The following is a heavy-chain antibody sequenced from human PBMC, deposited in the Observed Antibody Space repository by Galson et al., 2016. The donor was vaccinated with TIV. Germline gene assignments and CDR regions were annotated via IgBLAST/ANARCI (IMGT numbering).Heavy chain of an antibody. Sequence: SLRLSCAASGFTFYNYWMSWVRQAPGKGLEWVASIEGDGRDKDYVDSVKGRFTISRDNAKNSLYLQMNSLRPEDTAVYYCARHANYFDSSGFPPYWHFDLWGRGTLVTVSS. D-gene: IGHD3-22*01. V-gene: IGHV3-7*01. CDR3: ARHANYFDSSGFPPYWHFDL. J-gene: IGHJ2*01. CDR2: IEGDGRDK. CDR1: GFTFYNYW.